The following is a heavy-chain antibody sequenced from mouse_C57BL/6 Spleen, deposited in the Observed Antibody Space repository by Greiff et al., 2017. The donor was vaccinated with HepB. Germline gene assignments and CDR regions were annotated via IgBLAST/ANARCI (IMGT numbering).Heavy chain of an antibody. Sequence: EVKLVESEGGLVQPGSSMKLSCTASGFTFSDYYMAWVRQVPEKGLEWVANINYDGSSTYYLDSLKSRFIISRDNAKNILYLQMSSLKSEDTATYYCARDPGSSYPYAMDYWGQGTSVTVSS. CDR1: GFTFSDYY. CDR3: ARDPGSSYPYAMDY. V-gene: IGHV5-16*01. J-gene: IGHJ4*01. D-gene: IGHD1-1*01. CDR2: INYDGSST.